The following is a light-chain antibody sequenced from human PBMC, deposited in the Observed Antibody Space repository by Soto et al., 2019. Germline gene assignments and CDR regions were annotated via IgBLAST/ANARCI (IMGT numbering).Light chain of an antibody. CDR2: SNN. J-gene: IGLJ1*01. Sequence: QSVLTRPPSASGTPGQRVTISCSGSSSNFGSNTVNWYQQLPGTAPKLLIYSNNQRPSGVPDRFSGSKSGTSASLAISGLQSEDEADYYCAAWDDSLNGLYVFGTGTEVTVL. CDR1: SSNFGSNT. V-gene: IGLV1-44*01. CDR3: AAWDDSLNGLYV.